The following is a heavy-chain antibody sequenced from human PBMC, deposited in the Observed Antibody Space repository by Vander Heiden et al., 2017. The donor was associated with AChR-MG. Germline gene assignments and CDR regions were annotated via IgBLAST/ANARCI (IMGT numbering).Heavy chain of an antibody. D-gene: IGHD2-8*01. CDR3: AKDQWTNGVCYPDY. CDR1: GFTFSSYA. Sequence: EVQLLESGGGLVQRGGSLRLPCAASGFTFSSYAMGGVRQAPGKGVEWVSAISGSGGSTYYADSVKGRFTISRDNSKNTLYLQMNSLRAEDTAVYYCAKDQWTNGVCYPDYWGQGTLVTVSS. J-gene: IGHJ4*02. V-gene: IGHV3-23*01. CDR2: ISGSGGST.